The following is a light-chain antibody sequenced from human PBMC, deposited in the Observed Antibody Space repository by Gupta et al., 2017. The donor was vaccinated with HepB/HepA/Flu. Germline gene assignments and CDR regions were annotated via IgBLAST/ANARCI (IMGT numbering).Light chain of an antibody. Sequence: SYVLTQPPSVSVAPGKTARITCGGNNIGSKSVHWYQQKPGQAPVLVVYDDSDRPSGIPERFSGSNSGNTATLTISXVXAGDEAXYYCQVWDSSSDHRGVFGGGTKLTVL. CDR2: DDS. CDR3: QVWDSSSDHRGV. J-gene: IGLJ2*01. CDR1: NIGSKS. V-gene: IGLV3-21*03.